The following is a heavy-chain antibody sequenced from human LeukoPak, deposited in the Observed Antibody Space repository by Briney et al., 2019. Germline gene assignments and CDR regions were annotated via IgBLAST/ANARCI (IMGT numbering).Heavy chain of an antibody. D-gene: IGHD6-6*01. CDR2: INPNSGGT. V-gene: IGHV1-2*04. CDR3: ARDGIAARPSGYFDY. Sequence: ASVKVSCKASGYTFTGYYMHWVRQAPGQGLEWMGWINPNSGGTNYAQKFQGWVTMTRDTSTSTVYMELSSLRSEDTAVYYCARDGIAARPSGYFDYWGQGTLVTVSS. J-gene: IGHJ4*02. CDR1: GYTFTGYY.